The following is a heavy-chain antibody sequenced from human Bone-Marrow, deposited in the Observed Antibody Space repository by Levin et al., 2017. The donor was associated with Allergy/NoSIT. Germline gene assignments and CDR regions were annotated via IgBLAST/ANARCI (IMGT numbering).Heavy chain of an antibody. Sequence: PGGSLRLSCAVSGFMFRDHYMDWVRQAPGKGLEWVGRSRNKDHKYSTEYAASVRGRFTISRDDSKNSMYLQMNSLKTEDTAMYYCVRGKNGFDFWGQGTLVTVSS. J-gene: IGHJ4*02. V-gene: IGHV3-72*01. CDR2: SRNKDHKYST. D-gene: IGHD4-17*01. CDR3: VRGKNGFDF. CDR1: GFMFRDHY.